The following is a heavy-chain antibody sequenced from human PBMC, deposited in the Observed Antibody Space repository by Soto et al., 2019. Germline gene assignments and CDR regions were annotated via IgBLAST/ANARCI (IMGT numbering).Heavy chain of an antibody. V-gene: IGHV3-33*01. Sequence: PGGSLRLSCAASGFTFSSYGRHWVRQAPGKGLEWVAVIWYDGSNKYYADSVKGLFSISRDNSKNTLYLQIKSLRAEDTAVYYCASDVDSSGWSVNYGMDVWGQGTTVTVSS. CDR3: ASDVDSSGWSVNYGMDV. CDR1: GFTFSSYG. D-gene: IGHD6-19*01. J-gene: IGHJ6*02. CDR2: IWYDGSNK.